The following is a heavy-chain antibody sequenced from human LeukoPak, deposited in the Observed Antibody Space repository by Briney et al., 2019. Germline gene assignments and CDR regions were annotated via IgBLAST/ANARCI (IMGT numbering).Heavy chain of an antibody. CDR2: IYPGDSDT. Sequence: GESLKICCKGSGYSFTSYWIGWVRQMPGKGLEWMGIIYPGDSDTRYSPSFQGQVTISADKSISTAYLQWSSLKASDTAMYYCARQVMGILTGYAIWGQGTMVTVSS. D-gene: IGHD3-9*01. J-gene: IGHJ3*02. CDR3: ARQVMGILTGYAI. V-gene: IGHV5-51*01. CDR1: GYSFTSYW.